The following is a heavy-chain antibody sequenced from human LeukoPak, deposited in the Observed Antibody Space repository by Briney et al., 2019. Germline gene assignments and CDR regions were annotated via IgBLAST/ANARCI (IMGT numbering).Heavy chain of an antibody. V-gene: IGHV3-13*01. CDR1: GFTFSSYD. D-gene: IGHD1-26*01. Sequence: PGGSLRLACAASGFTFSSYDMHWARQATGKCLEWVSAIGTAGDTYYPGSVKGRFTISRENAKNSLYLQMNSLRAGDTAVYYCARGAVGIDVCGQGTTVTVSS. CDR2: IGTAGDT. CDR3: ARGAVGIDV. J-gene: IGHJ6*02.